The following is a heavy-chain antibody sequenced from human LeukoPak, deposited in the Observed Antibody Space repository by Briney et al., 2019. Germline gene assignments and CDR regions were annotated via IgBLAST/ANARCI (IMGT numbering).Heavy chain of an antibody. CDR1: GGSISSSSYY. CDR3: ARTTDYGDYGY. Sequence: SETLSLTCTVSGGSISSSSYYWGCIRLPPGKGLEWIGSIYYSGSTYYNPSLKSRVTISVDTSKNQFSLKLSSVTAADTAVYYCARTTDYGDYGYWGQGTLVTVSS. D-gene: IGHD4-17*01. J-gene: IGHJ4*02. CDR2: IYYSGST. V-gene: IGHV4-39*01.